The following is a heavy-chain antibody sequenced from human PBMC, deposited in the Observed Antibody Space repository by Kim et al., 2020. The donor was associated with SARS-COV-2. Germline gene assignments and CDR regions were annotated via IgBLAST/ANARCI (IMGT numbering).Heavy chain of an antibody. CDR3: TSRTKDRDY. CDR2: IYDRGST. D-gene: IGHD2-8*01. J-gene: IGHJ4*02. Sequence: SETLSLTCNVSGASITSYYWTWIRQAPGQKLEWIGHIYDRGSTDYNPSLGSRVTISLETSKNQFFLHLTSLTAADTAVYYCTSRTKDRDYWGQGALVTVSS. CDR1: GASITSYY. V-gene: IGHV4-59*01.